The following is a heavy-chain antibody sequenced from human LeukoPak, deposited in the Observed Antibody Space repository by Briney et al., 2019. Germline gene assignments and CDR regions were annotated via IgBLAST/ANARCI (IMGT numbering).Heavy chain of an antibody. CDR3: AREDGDAFDI. Sequence: GGSLRLSCAASGFTFSSSEMDWVRRAPGKGLEWVSYIGSSGGSRYYADSVKGRFTSSRDNAKNSLYLQMNSLRVEDTAVYYCAREDGDAFDIWGQGTMVSVSS. J-gene: IGHJ3*02. CDR1: GFTFSSSE. D-gene: IGHD5-24*01. V-gene: IGHV3-48*03. CDR2: IGSSGGSR.